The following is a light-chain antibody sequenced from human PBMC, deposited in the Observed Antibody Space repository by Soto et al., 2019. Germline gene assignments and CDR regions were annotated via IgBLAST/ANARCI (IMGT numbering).Light chain of an antibody. CDR3: SSYTSSSTLYV. CDR1: SSDVGGYNY. J-gene: IGLJ1*01. CDR2: DVS. V-gene: IGLV2-14*01. Sequence: LTQPASVSGSPGQSITISCTGTSSDVGGYNYVSWYQQHPGKAPKLMIYDVSNRPSGVSNRFSGSKSGNTASLTISELQAEDEAVYYCSSYTSSSTLYVFGTGTKVTVL.